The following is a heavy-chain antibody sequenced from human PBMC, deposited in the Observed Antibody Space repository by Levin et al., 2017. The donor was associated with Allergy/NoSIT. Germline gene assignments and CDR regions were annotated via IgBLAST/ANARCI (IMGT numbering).Heavy chain of an antibody. J-gene: IGHJ4*02. CDR1: GGSISSDLYY. CDR2: IYGSGIT. D-gene: IGHD3-10*01. Sequence: SETLSLTCTVSGGSISSDLYYWTWIRQPPGKGLEWIGYIYGSGITYYSPSLQSRVSLSLDPSKNQFSLKLTSVTAADTALYYCASLGYMVRGAIQAVDYWGQGTLVTVSS. V-gene: IGHV4-30-4*01. CDR3: ASLGYMVRGAIQAVDY.